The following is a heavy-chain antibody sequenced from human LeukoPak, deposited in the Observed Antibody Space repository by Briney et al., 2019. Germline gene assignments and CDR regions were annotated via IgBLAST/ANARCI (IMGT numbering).Heavy chain of an antibody. Sequence: PGRSLRLSCTASGFTFVDSAMSWVRPPPGKGWEWVGFIRSKAYGGTTEYAASVKARFTISIDDSKSIAYLQMNSLKSEDTGVYYCTRYGGNSFSYWGQGTLVTVSS. CDR1: GFTFVDSA. CDR3: TRYGGNSFSY. J-gene: IGHJ4*02. CDR2: IRSKAYGGTT. V-gene: IGHV3-49*04. D-gene: IGHD4-23*01.